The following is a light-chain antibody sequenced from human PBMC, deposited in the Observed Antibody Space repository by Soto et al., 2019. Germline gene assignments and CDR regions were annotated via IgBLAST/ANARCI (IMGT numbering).Light chain of an antibody. Sequence: QSVLTQPASVSGSPGQSITISCTGTSSDVGGYDYVSWYQQHSGKAPKLMIFDVSSRPSGVSNRFSGSKSGNTASLTISGLQAEDEADYYCNSFTSSSTLVFGPGTKVTVL. CDR3: NSFTSSSTLV. J-gene: IGLJ1*01. CDR1: SSDVGGYDY. V-gene: IGLV2-14*03. CDR2: DVS.